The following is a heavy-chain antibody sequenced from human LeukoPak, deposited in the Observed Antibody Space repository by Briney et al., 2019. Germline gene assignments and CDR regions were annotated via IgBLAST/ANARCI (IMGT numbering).Heavy chain of an antibody. Sequence: SETLSLTCTVSGGSISSYYWSWIRQPPGKGLEWIGYIYYSGSTNYKPSLKSRVTISVDTSKNQFSLKLSSVTAADAAVYYCARGRMEWLLRPGYYYYMDVWGKGTTVTVSS. V-gene: IGHV4-59*12. CDR1: GGSISSYY. J-gene: IGHJ6*03. CDR2: IYYSGST. CDR3: ARGRMEWLLRPGYYYYMDV. D-gene: IGHD3-3*01.